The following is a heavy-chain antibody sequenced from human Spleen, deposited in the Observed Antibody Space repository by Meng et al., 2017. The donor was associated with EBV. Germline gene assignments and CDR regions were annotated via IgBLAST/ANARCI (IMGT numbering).Heavy chain of an antibody. V-gene: IGHV4-39*01. CDR2: ILYGGTT. D-gene: IGHD6-19*01. CDR1: VGSIRSSGYY. CDR3: VRHDISGWYDWLDP. J-gene: IGHJ5*02. Sequence: LMRQGSGPAVVKPSAPLSLPCTVSVGSIRSSGYYWGWIRQHPGKGLECIGGILYGGTTYYNPPLKSRVTISADTSKNEFSLKLSSVTAADTAVYYCVRHDISGWYDWLDPWGQGTLVTVSS.